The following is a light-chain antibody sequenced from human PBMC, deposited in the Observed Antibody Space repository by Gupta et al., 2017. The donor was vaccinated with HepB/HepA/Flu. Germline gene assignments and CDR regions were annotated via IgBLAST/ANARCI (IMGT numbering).Light chain of an antibody. J-gene: IGKJ3*01. Sequence: DIQMTQSPSSLSASVGDRVTITCRASQRVDRWLAWYQQKPWQAPKFLIYAASTLQSGVPSRFSGSGSGTDFTLTISSLQPEDFATYFCLQATSFPFTFGHRTKLDIQ. CDR3: LQATSFPFT. V-gene: IGKV1D-12*01. CDR2: AAS. CDR1: QRVDRW.